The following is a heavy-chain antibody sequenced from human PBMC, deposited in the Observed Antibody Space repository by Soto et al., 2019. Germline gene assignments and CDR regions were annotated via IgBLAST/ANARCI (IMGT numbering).Heavy chain of an antibody. J-gene: IGHJ1*01. Sequence: PGGSLRLSCAASGFTVSSNYMSWVRQAPGKGLEWVSVIYSGGSTYYADSVKGRFTISRDNSKNTLYLQMNSLRAEDTAVYYCARDSGDYFIEYFQHWGQGTLVTVSS. D-gene: IGHD4-17*01. CDR1: GFTVSSNY. CDR3: ARDSGDYFIEYFQH. CDR2: IYSGGST. V-gene: IGHV3-66*01.